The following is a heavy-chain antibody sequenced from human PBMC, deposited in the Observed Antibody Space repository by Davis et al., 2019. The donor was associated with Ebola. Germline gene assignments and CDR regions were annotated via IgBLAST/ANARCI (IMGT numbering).Heavy chain of an antibody. J-gene: IGHJ6*04. CDR1: GASFSRYY. D-gene: IGHD3-3*01. CDR2: INPSGST. Sequence: SETLSLTCAVYGASFSRYYWGWVRQTPGRGLEWIGEINPSGSTNYNPSLKSRIAMSVDTSKNQLSLNLRSVTAADTAVYYCAKMGRLSRYLEWFGTVDVWGKGTTVTVSS. CDR3: AKMGRLSRYLEWFGTVDV. V-gene: IGHV4-34*01.